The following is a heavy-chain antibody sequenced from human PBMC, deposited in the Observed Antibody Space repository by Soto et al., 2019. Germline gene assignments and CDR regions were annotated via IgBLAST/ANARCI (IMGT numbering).Heavy chain of an antibody. CDR3: AMRNYYGSGTKGRPFDY. CDR2: IIPIFGTA. Sequence: QVQLVQSGAEVKKPGSSVKVSCKASGVTFSSYAISWVRQAPGQGLEWMGGIIPIFGTANYAQKFQGRVTITADKSTSTAYMELSSLRSEDTAVYYCAMRNYYGSGTKGRPFDYWGQGTLVTVSS. V-gene: IGHV1-69*06. J-gene: IGHJ4*02. CDR1: GVTFSSYA. D-gene: IGHD3-10*01.